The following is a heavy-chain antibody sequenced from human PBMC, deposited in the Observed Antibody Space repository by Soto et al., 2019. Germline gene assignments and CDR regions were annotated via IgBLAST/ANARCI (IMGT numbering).Heavy chain of an antibody. CDR1: GFSLSPSGLG. J-gene: IGHJ4*02. D-gene: IGHD2-15*01. V-gene: IGHV2-5*02. CDR3: TRSLRREQCYGGNCYYFDF. Sequence: GSGPTLVNTTQALALTCPFSGFSLSPSGLGVGWIRQPPGKALEWLALIFWDEDKRYRPSLRSRLTVTKDTSNNQVVLTMTSMDPVDTATYFCTRSLRREQCYGGNCYYFDFWGQGTLVTVSS. CDR2: IFWDEDK.